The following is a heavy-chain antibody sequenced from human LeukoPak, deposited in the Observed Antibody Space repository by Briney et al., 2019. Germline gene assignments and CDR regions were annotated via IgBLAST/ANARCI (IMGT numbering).Heavy chain of an antibody. V-gene: IGHV3-11*04. J-gene: IGHJ6*03. Sequence: GGSLRLSCAASGFTFSDYYMSWIRQAPGKGLEWVSYISSSGSTIYYADSVKGRFTISRDNAKNSLYLQMNSLRAEDTAVYYCARDRHSYYYYYYMDVWGKGTTVTVSS. CDR3: ARDRHSYYYYYYMDV. CDR2: ISSSGSTI. CDR1: GFTFSDYY.